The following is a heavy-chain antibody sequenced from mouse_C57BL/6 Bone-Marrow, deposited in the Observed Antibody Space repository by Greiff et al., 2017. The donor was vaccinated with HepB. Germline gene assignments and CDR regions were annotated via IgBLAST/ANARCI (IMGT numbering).Heavy chain of an antibody. D-gene: IGHD4-1*01. V-gene: IGHV1-56*01. CDR1: GYTFTSHW. CDR3: ARYERGHHYAMEE. Sequence: VQLQQSGPELVRPGASVKISCKAPGYTFTSHWMQWVRQRPGQGLEWIGAIFPGSGSTYYNEKFKGKATLTVDSSSSTAYMQLRSLTSEDSAVYFSARYERGHHYAMEEWGQGTSVSVDS. J-gene: IGHJ4*01. CDR2: IFPGSGST.